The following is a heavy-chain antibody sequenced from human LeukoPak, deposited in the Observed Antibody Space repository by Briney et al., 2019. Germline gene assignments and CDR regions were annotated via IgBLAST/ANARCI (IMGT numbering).Heavy chain of an antibody. CDR2: IYHSGST. CDR1: GGSISSGGYS. Sequence: SETLSLTCAVPGGSISSGGYSWNWIRQPPGKGLEWIGYIYHSGSTYYNPSLKSRVTISVDRSKNQFSLKLSSVTAADTAVYSCARSRDSRGLQWSYYFDYWGQEPWSPSPQ. CDR3: ARSRDSRGLQWSYYFDY. D-gene: IGHD4-23*01. J-gene: IGHJ4*01. V-gene: IGHV4-30-2*01.